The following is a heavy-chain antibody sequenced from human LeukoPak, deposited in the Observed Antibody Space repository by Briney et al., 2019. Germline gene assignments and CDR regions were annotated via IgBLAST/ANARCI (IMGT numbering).Heavy chain of an antibody. V-gene: IGHV3-30*01. CDR2: TSPAGNEI. CDR1: GFSFNSFA. CDR3: ARVEMPIIAVFDY. D-gene: IGHD5-24*01. J-gene: IGHJ4*02. Sequence: GGSLRFSCAASGFSFNSFALHWVRQARGKGLEWVAATSPAGNEIYYADSVKGRFTISRDNSNNTLYLQMNSLRPEDTAVYYCARVEMPIIAVFDYWGQGTLVTVSS.